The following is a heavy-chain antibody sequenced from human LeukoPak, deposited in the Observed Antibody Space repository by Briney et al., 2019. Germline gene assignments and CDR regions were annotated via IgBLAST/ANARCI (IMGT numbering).Heavy chain of an antibody. V-gene: IGHV1-3*01. CDR2: INAGNGNT. D-gene: IGHD5-12*01. CDR1: GYTFTSYA. J-gene: IGHJ5*02. CDR3: ARDVGAQRELFIVAKEYNWFDP. Sequence: ASVKVSCKASGYTFTSYAMHWVRQAPGQRLEWMGWINAGNGNTKYSQKFQGRVTITRDTSASTAYMELSSLRSEDTAVYYCARDVGAQRELFIVAKEYNWFDPWGQGTLVTVSS.